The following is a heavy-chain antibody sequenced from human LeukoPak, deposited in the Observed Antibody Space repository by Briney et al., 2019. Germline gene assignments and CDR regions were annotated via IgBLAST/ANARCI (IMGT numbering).Heavy chain of an antibody. D-gene: IGHD1-26*01. J-gene: IGHJ4*02. V-gene: IGHV3-66*02. Sequence: GGSLRLSCAASGFTFSSNYMSWVRQAPGKGLEWVSLIYSGGSTYYADSVKGRFTISRDNSKNTLYLQMNSLRADDTAVYYCARVSGSYYREFDYWGQGTLVTVSS. CDR3: ARVSGSYYREFDY. CDR2: IYSGGST. CDR1: GFTFSSNY.